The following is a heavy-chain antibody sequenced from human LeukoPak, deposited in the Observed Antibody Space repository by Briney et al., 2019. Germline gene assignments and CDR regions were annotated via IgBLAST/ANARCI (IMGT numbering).Heavy chain of an antibody. D-gene: IGHD2-15*01. Sequence: SETLSLTCAVYGGSFSGYYWSWIRQPPGKGLEWIGEINHSGSTNYNPSLKSRVTISVDTSKNQFSLKLSSVTAADTGVYYYARWVVAADYYYYMDVWGKGTTVTVSS. CDR3: ARWVVAADYYYYMDV. J-gene: IGHJ6*03. CDR1: GGSFSGYY. V-gene: IGHV4-34*01. CDR2: INHSGST.